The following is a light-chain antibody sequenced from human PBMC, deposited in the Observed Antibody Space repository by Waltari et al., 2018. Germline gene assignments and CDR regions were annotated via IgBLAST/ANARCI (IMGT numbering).Light chain of an antibody. CDR2: GAS. CDR1: QSFSSDY. J-gene: IGKJ1*01. CDR3: QQYGTSPRT. Sequence: EIVLTQSPGTLSLFPGESATLSCGASQSFSSDYLAWYQQRPGQAPRLLIYGASRRPAGIPDRFSGSGSGTDFTLTITRLEAEDFAVYYCQQYGTSPRTFGQGTKVEIK. V-gene: IGKV3-20*01.